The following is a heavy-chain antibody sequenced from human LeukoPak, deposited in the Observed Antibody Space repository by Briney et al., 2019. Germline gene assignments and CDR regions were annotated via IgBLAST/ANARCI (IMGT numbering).Heavy chain of an antibody. CDR1: GFTFSSYS. D-gene: IGHD3-3*01. Sequence: GGSLRLSCAAPGFTFSSYSMNWVRQAPGKGLEWVSSISSSSSYIYYADSVKGRFTISRDNAKNSLYLQMNSLRAEDTAVYYCARTYDFWSGTTDYWGQGTLVTVSS. V-gene: IGHV3-21*01. J-gene: IGHJ4*02. CDR3: ARTYDFWSGTTDY. CDR2: ISSSSSYI.